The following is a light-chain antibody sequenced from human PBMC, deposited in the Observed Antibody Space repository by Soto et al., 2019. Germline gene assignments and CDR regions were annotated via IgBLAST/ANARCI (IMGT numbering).Light chain of an antibody. CDR3: QQYGGSMT. Sequence: EIVLTQSPGTLSLSPGERATLSCRASRSVGTFLAWYQQKPGQAPRLLIYGASSRATVIPDRFSGSGSGTDFTLTISRLEPEDFAVYYCQQYGGSMTFGQGTKVEIQ. CDR2: GAS. J-gene: IGKJ1*01. V-gene: IGKV3-20*01. CDR1: RSVGTF.